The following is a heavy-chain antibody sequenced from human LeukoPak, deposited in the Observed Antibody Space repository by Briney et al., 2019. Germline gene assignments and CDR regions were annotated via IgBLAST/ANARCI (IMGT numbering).Heavy chain of an antibody. CDR2: INTDGSST. CDR3: ARDRRGQFDY. V-gene: IGHV3-74*01. Sequence: GGSLRLSCAASGFTFSSYWMHWVRQAPGKRLVWVSRINTDGSSTSYTDSVKGRFTISRDNAKNTLYLQMNSLRAEDTAVYYCARDRRGQFDYWGQGTLVTVSS. CDR1: GFTFSSYW. D-gene: IGHD3-10*01. J-gene: IGHJ4*02.